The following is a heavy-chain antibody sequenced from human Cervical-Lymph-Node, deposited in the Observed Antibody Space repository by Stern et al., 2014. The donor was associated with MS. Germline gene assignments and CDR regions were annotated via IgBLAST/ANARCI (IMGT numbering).Heavy chain of an antibody. CDR1: GFTFSSYW. Sequence: QLVESGGALVQPGGSLRLSCAASGFTFSSYWMHWVRQAPGKGLEWVSRINREGSNTDYADSVKGRFAISRDNVKNTVFLQMNGLRAEDTAVYYCARICGGTACNVNSWGQGTLVTVSS. CDR2: INREGSNT. V-gene: IGHV3-74*02. CDR3: ARICGGTACNVNS. D-gene: IGHD2-15*01. J-gene: IGHJ4*02.